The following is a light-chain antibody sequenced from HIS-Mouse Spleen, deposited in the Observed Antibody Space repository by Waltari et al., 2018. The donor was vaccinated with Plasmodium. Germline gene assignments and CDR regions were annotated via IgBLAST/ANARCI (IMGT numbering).Light chain of an antibody. V-gene: IGKV2-28*01. CDR1: QSLLHSNGYNY. Sequence: DIGMTPSPLSLPVTPGKPAPISCRSSQSLLHSNGYNYLDWYLQTPGQSPQLLIYLGSNRASGVPDRFSGSGSGTDFTLKISRVEAEDVGVYYCMQALQTPTFGPGTKVDIK. CDR3: MQALQTPT. CDR2: LGS. J-gene: IGKJ3*01.